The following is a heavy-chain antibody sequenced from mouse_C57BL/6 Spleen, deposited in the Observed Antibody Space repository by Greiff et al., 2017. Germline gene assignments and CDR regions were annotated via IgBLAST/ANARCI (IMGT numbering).Heavy chain of an antibody. CDR1: GYSFTGYY. J-gene: IGHJ1*03. Sequence: EVQLQQSGPELVKPGASVKISCNASGYSFTGYYMNWVKQSPEKSLEWICEINPSSGGTTYNQKFMAKDTLTVDKSSSTAYMQLKVLTSEDSAVYYSGRGVAEDFDVWGTGTTVTVSS. CDR3: GRGVAEDFDV. V-gene: IGHV1-42*01. CDR2: INPSSGGT.